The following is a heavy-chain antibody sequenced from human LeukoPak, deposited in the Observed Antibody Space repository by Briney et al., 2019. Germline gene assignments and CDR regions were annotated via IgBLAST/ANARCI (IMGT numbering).Heavy chain of an antibody. Sequence: PGGSLRLSCAASGFTFSSYGMHWVRQAPGKGLEWVAFIRYDGSNKYYADSVKGRFTISRGNSKNTLYLQMNSLRAEDTAVYYCADYDSSGYSSDYWGQGTLVTVSS. J-gene: IGHJ4*02. CDR3: ADYDSSGYSSDY. CDR1: GFTFSSYG. CDR2: IRYDGSNK. V-gene: IGHV3-30*02. D-gene: IGHD3-22*01.